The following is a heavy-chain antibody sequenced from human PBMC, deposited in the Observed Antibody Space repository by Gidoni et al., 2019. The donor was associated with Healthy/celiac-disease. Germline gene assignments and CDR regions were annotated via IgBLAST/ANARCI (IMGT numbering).Heavy chain of an antibody. CDR1: GFTVSSYA. Sequence: EVQLLESGGGLVQPGGSQRLCCAATGFTVSSYALSCVRTATGKGLELVSAISCRGGSTYYADSVKCRFTISRDNSKNTLYLQMNSLRAEDTAVYYCAKGRRGKEWLFFLDYWGQGTLVTVSS. CDR3: AKGRRGKEWLFFLDY. CDR2: ISCRGGST. V-gene: IGHV3-23*01. D-gene: IGHD3-3*01. J-gene: IGHJ4*02.